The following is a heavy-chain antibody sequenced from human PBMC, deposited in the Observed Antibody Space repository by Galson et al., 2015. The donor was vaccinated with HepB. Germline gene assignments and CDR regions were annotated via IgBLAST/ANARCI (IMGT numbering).Heavy chain of an antibody. CDR3: ARYNYGNFDY. CDR2: MYYTGSP. J-gene: IGHJ4*02. CDR1: GGSISSYY. D-gene: IGHD5-18*01. V-gene: IGHV4-59*01. Sequence: SETLSLTCTVSGGSISSYYWGWIRQPPGKGLEWIGHMYYTGSPSYNPSLKSRVTTSVDTSKNQFSLRLSSVTAADTAVYYCARYNYGNFDYWGQGTLVIVSS.